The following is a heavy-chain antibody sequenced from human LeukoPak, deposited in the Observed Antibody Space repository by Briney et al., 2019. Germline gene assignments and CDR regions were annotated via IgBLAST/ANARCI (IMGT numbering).Heavy chain of an antibody. CDR1: GFTFSSYG. Sequence: GGSLRLSCAASGFTFSSYGMSWVRQAPGKGLEWVSAISGSGGSTFHADSVKGRFTISRDNSQNTLYLQMNSLRVEDTAVYYCARGRLPKYYFDSWGQGTLVTVSS. D-gene: IGHD4-11*01. CDR3: ARGRLPKYYFDS. V-gene: IGHV3-23*01. CDR2: ISGSGGST. J-gene: IGHJ4*02.